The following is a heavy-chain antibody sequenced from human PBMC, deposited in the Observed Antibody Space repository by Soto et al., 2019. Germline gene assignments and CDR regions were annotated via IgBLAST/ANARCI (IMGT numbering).Heavy chain of an antibody. J-gene: IGHJ4*02. CDR1: GFTFNSYG. D-gene: IGHD3-10*01. V-gene: IGHV3-30*18. CDR2: ISFDGRNT. CDR3: AKQSDSGSYYNVGSGGHFEY. Sequence: GGSLRLSCAASGFTFNSYGMHWVRQAPGKGLEWVVVISFDGRNTYYADSVKGRFTISRDNSKNTLYLQMTSLRAEDTAVYYCAKQSDSGSYYNVGSGGHFEYWGQGTLVTVSS.